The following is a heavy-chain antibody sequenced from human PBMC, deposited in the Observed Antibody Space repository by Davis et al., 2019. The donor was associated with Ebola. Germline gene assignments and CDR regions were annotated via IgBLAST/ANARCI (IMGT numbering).Heavy chain of an antibody. Sequence: PSETLSLTCIVAGGSISSDNNHWGWIRQPPGRGLEWIGIISNSGSTFYHPSLKSRVTISADTSKNDFSLNLSSLTAADTAVYYCARGGRGYDWGQGTLVTVSS. CDR3: ARGGRGYD. CDR1: GGSISSDNNH. D-gene: IGHD1-1*01. V-gene: IGHV4-39*02. J-gene: IGHJ1*01. CDR2: ISNSGST.